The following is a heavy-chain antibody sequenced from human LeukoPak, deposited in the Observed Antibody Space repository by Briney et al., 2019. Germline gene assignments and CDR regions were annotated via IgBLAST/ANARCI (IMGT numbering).Heavy chain of an antibody. Sequence: PSESLSLTCTVSGDSINRRSYYWAWIRQPPGKGLEWIGSISFGGDTDHNPSLRSRVTITEDMSKNHFSLRLTSVTAADTAVYYCARGDRDIPRGFDPWGQGTLVTVSS. CDR1: GDSINRRSYY. CDR2: ISFGGDT. V-gene: IGHV4-39*02. CDR3: ARGDRDIPRGFDP. J-gene: IGHJ5*02. D-gene: IGHD3-10*01.